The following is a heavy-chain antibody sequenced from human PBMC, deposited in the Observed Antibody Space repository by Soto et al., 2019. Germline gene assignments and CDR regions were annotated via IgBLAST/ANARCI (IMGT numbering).Heavy chain of an antibody. V-gene: IGHV4-59*01. CDR3: ARMVVAATHYYYGLDV. Sequence: SETLSLTCTVSGGSISSYYWSWIRQPPGKGLEWIGYIYYSGSTNYNPSLKSRVTISVDTSKNQFSLKLSSVTAADTAVYYCARMVVAATHYYYGLDVWGKGTTVTVSS. D-gene: IGHD2-15*01. CDR1: GGSISSYY. J-gene: IGHJ6*04. CDR2: IYYSGST.